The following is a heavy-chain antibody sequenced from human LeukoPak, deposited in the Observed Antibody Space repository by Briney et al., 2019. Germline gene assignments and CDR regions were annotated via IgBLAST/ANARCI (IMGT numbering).Heavy chain of an antibody. V-gene: IGHV4-39*07. CDR3: ARDLTRIEYSSSGAFDI. D-gene: IGHD6-6*01. J-gene: IGHJ3*02. CDR1: GGSISSSSYY. CDR2: IYYSGST. Sequence: SETLSLTCTVSGGSISSSSYYWGWLRQPPGKGLEWIGSIYYSGSTYYNPSLKSRVTISVDTSKNQFSLKLSSVTAADTAVYYCARDLTRIEYSSSGAFDIWGQGTMVTVSS.